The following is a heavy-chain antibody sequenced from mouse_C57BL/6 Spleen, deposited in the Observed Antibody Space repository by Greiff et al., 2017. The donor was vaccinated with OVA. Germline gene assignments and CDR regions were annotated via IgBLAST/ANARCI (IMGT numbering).Heavy chain of an antibody. D-gene: IGHD2-3*01. CDR1: GFSLTSYA. Sequence: VKVVESGPGLVAPSQSLSITCTVSGFSLTSYAISWVRQPPGKGLEWLGVIWTGGGTNYNSALKSRLSISKDNSKSQVFLKMNSLQTDDTARYYCARNDGYHEAWFAYWGQGTLVTVSA. J-gene: IGHJ3*01. V-gene: IGHV2-9-1*01. CDR2: IWTGGGT. CDR3: ARNDGYHEAWFAY.